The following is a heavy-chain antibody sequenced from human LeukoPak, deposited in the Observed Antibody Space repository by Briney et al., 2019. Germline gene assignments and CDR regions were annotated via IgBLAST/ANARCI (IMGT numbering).Heavy chain of an antibody. Sequence: GGSLRLSCAASGFTFDDYAMHWVRQAPGKGLEWVSGISWNSGSIGYADSVKGRFTISRDNAKNSLYLQMNSLRAEDTALYYCAKEVDYYGSGTPQAAFDPWGQGTLVTVSS. V-gene: IGHV3-9*01. D-gene: IGHD3-10*01. CDR2: ISWNSGSI. CDR1: GFTFDDYA. CDR3: AKEVDYYGSGTPQAAFDP. J-gene: IGHJ5*02.